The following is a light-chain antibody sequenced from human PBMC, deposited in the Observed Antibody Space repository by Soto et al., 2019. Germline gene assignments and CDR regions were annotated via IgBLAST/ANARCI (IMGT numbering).Light chain of an antibody. CDR3: QSYDSSLRGV. CDR2: GNS. J-gene: IGLJ2*01. V-gene: IGLV1-40*01. CDR1: SSNIGAGYD. Sequence: QSVLTQPPSVSGAPGQRVTISWTGSSSNIGAGYDVHWYQQLPGTAPKLLIYGNSNRPSGVPDRFSGSKSGTSASLAITGLQAEDEADYYCQSYDSSLRGVFGGGTNLTVL.